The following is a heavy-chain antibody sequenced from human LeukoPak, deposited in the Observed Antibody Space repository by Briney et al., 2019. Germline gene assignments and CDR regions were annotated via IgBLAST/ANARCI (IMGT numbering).Heavy chain of an antibody. V-gene: IGHV4-39*07. CDR2: ISYSGNT. D-gene: IGHD6-13*01. J-gene: IGHJ4*02. CDR1: GGSINSNSNY. CDR3: ARGRSSWYDPLFDY. Sequence: PSETLSLTCTVSGGSINSNSNYWGWIRQPPGKGPEWIGSISYSGNTYYRSSLKSRVTISVDTSKNQFSLKLTSMTAADTAVYYCARGRSSWYDPLFDYWGQGTLVTVSS.